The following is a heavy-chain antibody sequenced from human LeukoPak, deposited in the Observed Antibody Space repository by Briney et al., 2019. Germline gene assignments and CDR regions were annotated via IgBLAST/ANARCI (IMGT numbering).Heavy chain of an antibody. Sequence: ASVKVSCKASGYTFTGYYMHWVRQAPGQGLEWMGWINPNSGGTNYAQKFQGRVTMTRDTSISTAYMELSRLRSDDTAVYSCARGWQWEPYFSDYWGQGTLVTVSS. D-gene: IGHD1-26*01. CDR2: INPNSGGT. CDR3: ARGWQWEPYFSDY. V-gene: IGHV1-2*02. J-gene: IGHJ4*02. CDR1: GYTFTGYY.